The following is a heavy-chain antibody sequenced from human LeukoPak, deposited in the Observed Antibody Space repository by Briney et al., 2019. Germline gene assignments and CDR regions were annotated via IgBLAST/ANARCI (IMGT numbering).Heavy chain of an antibody. J-gene: IGHJ4*02. D-gene: IGHD3-3*01. CDR1: GGSISSYY. Sequence: SETLSLTCTVSGGSISSYYWSWIRQPPGKGLEWIGYIYYSGSTNYNPSLKSRVTISVDTSKNQFSLKLSSVTAADTAVYYCARHGRYYDFWSGYYNPYYFDYWGQGTLVTVSS. CDR2: IYYSGST. CDR3: ARHGRYYDFWSGYYNPYYFDY. V-gene: IGHV4-59*08.